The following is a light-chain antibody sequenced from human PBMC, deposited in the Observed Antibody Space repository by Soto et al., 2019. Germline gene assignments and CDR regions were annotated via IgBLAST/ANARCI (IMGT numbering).Light chain of an antibody. CDR2: WAS. CDR3: QQYYSTPPT. CDR1: QNILFNSDNKNY. Sequence: DLVMTQSPDSLAVSLGERATINCKSSQNILFNSDNKNYFAWYQQKPGQPPKLLIYWASTRESGVPDRFSGSRSGKDFTLTISSLQAEDVAVYYCQQYYSTPPTLGQGTRLEIK. V-gene: IGKV4-1*01. J-gene: IGKJ5*01.